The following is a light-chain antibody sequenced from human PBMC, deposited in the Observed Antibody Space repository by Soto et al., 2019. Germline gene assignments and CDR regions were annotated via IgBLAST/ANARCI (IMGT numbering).Light chain of an antibody. CDR3: SSYTSVSRYIYV. Sequence: QSALTQPASVSGSPGQSITISCTGTSSDVGGYNYVSWYQHHPGKAPKLIIYEVSDRPSGVSNRFSGSKSGDTASLTISGLQPEDEAAYYCSSYTSVSRYIYVFGTGTKLTVL. V-gene: IGLV2-14*01. J-gene: IGLJ1*01. CDR1: SSDVGGYNY. CDR2: EVS.